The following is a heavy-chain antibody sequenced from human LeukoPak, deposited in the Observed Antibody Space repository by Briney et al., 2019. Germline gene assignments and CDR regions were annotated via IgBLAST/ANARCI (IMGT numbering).Heavy chain of an antibody. J-gene: IGHJ6*03. CDR3: ARDRYYYYYIDV. CDR2: SRSSSSNI. V-gene: IGHV3-48*01. CDR1: GFTFSSYS. Sequence: PGGSLTLSCAASGFTFSSYSMNWLRQAPGKGLEGVSYSRSSSSNIYYAGSVKGRFTISRDNAKNSLYLQMNRLSAEDMAVYYCARDRYYYYYIDVWGKGTRVRV.